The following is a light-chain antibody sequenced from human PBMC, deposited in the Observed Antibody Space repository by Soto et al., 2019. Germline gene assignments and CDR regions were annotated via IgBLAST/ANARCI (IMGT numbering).Light chain of an antibody. CDR2: TAS. Sequence: DIQMTQSPSSLSASIGERVTITCRASQSTTIYLNWYHQKPGKAPKLLIFTASYLQSGVPSRFSGSGSGTDFTLTINGLQPEDFATYYCQQSKSFPWTFGQGTKVDIK. CDR1: QSTTIY. V-gene: IGKV1-39*01. CDR3: QQSKSFPWT. J-gene: IGKJ1*01.